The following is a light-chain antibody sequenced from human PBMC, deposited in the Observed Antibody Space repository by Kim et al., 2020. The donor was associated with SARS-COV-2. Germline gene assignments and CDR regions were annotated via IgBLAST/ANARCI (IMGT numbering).Light chain of an antibody. Sequence: LSASVGDRVTITCPASQTISTYLNWYHQKPGKAPNLLIYATSNLQNGVPSRFSGSGSGTDFTLTISSLQPEDFAIYYCQQTYGTPTFGQGTKLEI. CDR2: ATS. CDR3: QQTYGTPT. J-gene: IGKJ2*01. V-gene: IGKV1-39*01. CDR1: QTISTY.